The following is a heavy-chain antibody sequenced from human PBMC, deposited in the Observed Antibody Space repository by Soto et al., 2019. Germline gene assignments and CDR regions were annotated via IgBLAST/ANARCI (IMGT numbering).Heavy chain of an antibody. CDR1: GYTLTSYY. CDR2: INPSGGST. CDR3: ARGGGIVVVTAPYDQ. Sequence: ASVKVSCKAPGYTLTSYYMHWVRQAPGQGLEWMGIINPSGGSTNYAQKFQGRVTMTSDTSTSTVHMELGSLTSEDTAVYYCARGGGIVVVTAPYDQWGQGTLVTVSS. V-gene: IGHV1-46*03. J-gene: IGHJ4*02. D-gene: IGHD2-21*02.